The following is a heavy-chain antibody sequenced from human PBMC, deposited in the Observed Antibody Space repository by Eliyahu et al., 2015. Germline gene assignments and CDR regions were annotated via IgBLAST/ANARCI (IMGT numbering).Heavy chain of an antibody. CDR2: IYLGDSDT. CDR3: AKSLGVEYYFDY. J-gene: IGHJ4*02. Sequence: EVQLVQSGAEVKKPGESLKISCEVSGYNSAYYWIAWVRQMPGRGLEWMGIIYLGDSDTRYSPSLQGQVTISADKSVGTAYLQWSSLKASDSAMYYCAKSLGVEYYFDYWGQGTLLTVSS. CDR1: GYNSAYYW. V-gene: IGHV5-51*01. D-gene: IGHD3-3*01.